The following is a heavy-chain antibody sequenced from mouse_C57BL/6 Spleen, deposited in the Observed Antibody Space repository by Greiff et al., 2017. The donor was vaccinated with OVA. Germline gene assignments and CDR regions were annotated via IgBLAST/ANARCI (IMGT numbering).Heavy chain of an antibody. CDR3: ARTEFGDYYAMDY. J-gene: IGHJ4*01. Sequence: QVQLQQPGAELVKPGASVKLSCKASGYTFTSYWMHWVKQRPGQGLEWIGMIHPNSGSTNYNEKFKSKATLTVDKSSSTAYMQLSSLTSEDSAVYYCARTEFGDYYAMDYWGQGTSVTVSS. CDR1: GYTFTSYW. CDR2: IHPNSGST. V-gene: IGHV1-64*01.